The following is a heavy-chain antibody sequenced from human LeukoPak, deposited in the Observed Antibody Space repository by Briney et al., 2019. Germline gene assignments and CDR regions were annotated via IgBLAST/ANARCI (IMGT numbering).Heavy chain of an antibody. CDR2: IKQDGSEK. CDR3: AKDFPDIVVVPAAYSLAGDY. CDR1: GFTFSSYW. V-gene: IGHV3-7*01. J-gene: IGHJ4*02. Sequence: PGGSLRLSCAASGFTFSSYWMSWVRQAPGKGLEWVANIKQDGSEKYYVDSVKGRFTISRDNAKNSLYLQMNSLRAEDTAVYYCAKDFPDIVVVPAAYSLAGDYWGQGTLVTVSS. D-gene: IGHD2-2*01.